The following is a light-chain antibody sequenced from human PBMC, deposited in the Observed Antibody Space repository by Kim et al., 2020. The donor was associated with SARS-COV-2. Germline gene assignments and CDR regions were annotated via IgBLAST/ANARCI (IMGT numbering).Light chain of an antibody. V-gene: IGKV3-11*01. CDR2: DAS. Sequence: PGERATPSCRASQSVSSYLAWYQQKPGQAPRLLIYDASNRATGIPARFSGRGSGTDFTLTISSLEPEDFAVYYCQQRSNFFTFGQGTRLEIK. J-gene: IGKJ5*01. CDR1: QSVSSY. CDR3: QQRSNFFT.